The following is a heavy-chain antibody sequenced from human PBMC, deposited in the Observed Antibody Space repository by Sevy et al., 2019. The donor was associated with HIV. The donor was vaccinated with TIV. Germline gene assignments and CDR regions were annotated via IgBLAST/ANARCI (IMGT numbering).Heavy chain of an antibody. V-gene: IGHV4-30-4*01. CDR3: ARRLCGDYSDAFDI. CDR2: ISYSGNT. Sequence: SETLSLTCTVPGGSISSSDYYWSWIRQPPGKGLEWIGYISYSGNTYYSPSLKSRVTISGDTSQNQFSLKLSSVTAADTAVYYCARRLCGDYSDAFDIWGQGTVVTVSS. D-gene: IGHD4-17*01. CDR1: GGSISSSDYY. J-gene: IGHJ3*02.